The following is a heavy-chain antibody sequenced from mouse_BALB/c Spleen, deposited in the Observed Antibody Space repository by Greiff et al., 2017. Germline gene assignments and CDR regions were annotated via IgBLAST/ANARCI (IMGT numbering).Heavy chain of an antibody. J-gene: IGHJ2*03. CDR3: ARGITTVGYYCVY. V-gene: IGHV1S29*02. CDR2: IDPYNGGT. CDR1: GYTFIDYN. Sequence: VQLKESGPELVKPGASVKISCKASGYTFIDYNMHWVKQSHGKSLEWIGYIDPYNGGTGYNQKFTSKATLTVDNSSSTAYMELRSLTSEDSAVYYCARGITTVGYYCVYWGQGTSLTVSS. D-gene: IGHD1-1*01.